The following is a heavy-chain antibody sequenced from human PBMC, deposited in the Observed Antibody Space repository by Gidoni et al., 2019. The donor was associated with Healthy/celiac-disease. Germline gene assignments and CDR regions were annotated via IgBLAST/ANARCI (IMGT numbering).Heavy chain of an antibody. CDR1: GFTFSRYG. J-gene: IGHJ4*02. CDR3: ANGFRAKAAAGFKGGFAFDY. CDR2: ISYDGSNK. Sequence: QVQLVASGGGVVQPGRSLRLPSAAPGFTFSRYGMHRVRQAPGKGLEWVAVISYDGSNKYYADSVKGRFTISRDNSKNTLYLQMNSLRAEDTAVYYCANGFRAKAAAGFKGGFAFDYWGQGTLVTVSS. V-gene: IGHV3-30*18. D-gene: IGHD6-13*01.